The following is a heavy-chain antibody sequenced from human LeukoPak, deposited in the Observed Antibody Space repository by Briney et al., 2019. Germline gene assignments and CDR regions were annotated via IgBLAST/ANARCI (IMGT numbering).Heavy chain of an antibody. D-gene: IGHD5-12*01. CDR2: INHSGST. CDR1: GGSFSGYY. CDR3: ARDSPGGGYDS. Sequence: SETLSLTCAVYGGSFSGYYWSWIRQPPGKGLEWIGEINHSGSTDYNPSLKSRVTISVDTSKNQFSLKLSSVTAADTAVYYCARDSPGGGYDSWGQGTLVTVSS. V-gene: IGHV4-34*01. J-gene: IGHJ5*02.